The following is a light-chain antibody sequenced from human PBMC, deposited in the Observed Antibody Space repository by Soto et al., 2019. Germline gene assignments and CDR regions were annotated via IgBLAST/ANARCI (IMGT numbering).Light chain of an antibody. J-gene: IGKJ2*01. Sequence: VMTQTPLSSRVILGQPASISCRSSQSLVGSDGVTYLTWLQQRPGQPPRLLIYRNSARFLGAPDRFRGSGAGTDFTLEISRVEPEDVGIYYCMQAKDLPHTFGQGPKLDIE. CDR3: MQAKDLPHT. CDR1: QSLVGSDGVTY. V-gene: IGKV2-24*01. CDR2: RNS.